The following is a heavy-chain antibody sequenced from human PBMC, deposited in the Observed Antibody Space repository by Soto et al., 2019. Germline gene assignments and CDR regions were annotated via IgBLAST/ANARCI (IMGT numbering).Heavy chain of an antibody. CDR3: ARDQYYDFWSGYYTPEYYYGMDV. V-gene: IGHV6-1*01. J-gene: IGHJ6*02. Sequence: SQTLSLTCAISGDSVSSNSAAWNWIRQSPSRGLEWLGRTYYRSKWYNDYAVSVKSRITINPDTSKNQFSLQLNSVTPEDTAVYYCARDQYYDFWSGYYTPEYYYGMDVWGPGTTVTVSS. CDR2: TYYRSKWYN. CDR1: GDSVSSNSAA. D-gene: IGHD3-3*01.